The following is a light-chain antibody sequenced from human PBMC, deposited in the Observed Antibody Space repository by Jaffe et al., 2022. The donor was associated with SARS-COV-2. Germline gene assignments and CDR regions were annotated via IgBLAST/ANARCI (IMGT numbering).Light chain of an antibody. CDR2: RNN. CDR1: SSNIGSNY. CDR3: AAWDDSLSGYAV. V-gene: IGLV1-47*01. Sequence: QSVLTQPPSASGTPGQTVTISCSGSSSNIGSNYVYWYQQFPRTAPKLLIYRNNHRPSGVPDRFSASKSGTSASLAISGLRSEDEADYYCAAWDDSLSGYAVFGGGTQLTVL. J-gene: IGLJ7*01.